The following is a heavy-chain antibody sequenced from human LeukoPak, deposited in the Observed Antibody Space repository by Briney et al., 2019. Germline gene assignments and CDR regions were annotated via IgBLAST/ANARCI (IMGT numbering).Heavy chain of an antibody. V-gene: IGHV4-34*01. CDR3: ARVGSSYGVYYYYMDV. D-gene: IGHD5-18*01. CDR2: INHSGST. J-gene: IGHJ6*03. CDR1: GGSFSGYY. Sequence: SETLSLTCVVYGGSFSGYYWSWIRQPPGKGLEWIGEINHSGSTNYNPSLKSRVTISVDTSKNQFSLKLSSVTAADTAVYYCARVGSSYGVYYYYMDVWGKGATVTISS.